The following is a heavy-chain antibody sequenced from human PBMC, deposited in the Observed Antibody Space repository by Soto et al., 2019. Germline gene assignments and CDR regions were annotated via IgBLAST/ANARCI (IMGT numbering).Heavy chain of an antibody. D-gene: IGHD6-13*01. CDR3: ARHQSSSWYDYYYGMDV. J-gene: IGHJ6*02. CDR1: GGSIGSSSYY. Sequence: SDTLSLTCTVSGGSIGSSSYYWGWIRQPPGKGLEWIGSIYYSGSTYYNPSLKSRVTISVDTSKNQFSLKLSSVTAADTAVYYCARHQSSSWYDYYYGMDVWGQGTTVTVS. CDR2: IYYSGST. V-gene: IGHV4-39*01.